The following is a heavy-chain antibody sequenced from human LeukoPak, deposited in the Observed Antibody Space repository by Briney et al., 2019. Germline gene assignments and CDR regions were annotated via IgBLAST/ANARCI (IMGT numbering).Heavy chain of an antibody. V-gene: IGHV4-59*01. Sequence: SETLSLTCTVSGGSISTYYWSWIQQPPGKGLEWIGYMYYSGNTNYNSSLKSRVTISVDTSKNQFSLKLSSVTAADTAVYYCAITAVNTEDFWGRGTLVTVSS. J-gene: IGHJ2*01. CDR2: MYYSGNT. CDR1: GGSISTYY. D-gene: IGHD4-17*01. CDR3: AITAVNTEDF.